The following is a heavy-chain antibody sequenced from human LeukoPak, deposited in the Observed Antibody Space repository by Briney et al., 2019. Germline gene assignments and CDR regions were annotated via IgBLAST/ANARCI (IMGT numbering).Heavy chain of an antibody. D-gene: IGHD3-22*01. Sequence: GGSLRLSCAASGFTFSSYAMSWVRQAPGKGLEWVSAISGSGGSTYYADSVKGRFTISRDNSKNTLYLQMNSLRAEDTAVYYCAKDLRQYGPHYYDSSGYFDYWGQGTLVTVSS. J-gene: IGHJ4*02. CDR2: ISGSGGST. CDR3: AKDLRQYGPHYYDSSGYFDY. CDR1: GFTFSSYA. V-gene: IGHV3-23*01.